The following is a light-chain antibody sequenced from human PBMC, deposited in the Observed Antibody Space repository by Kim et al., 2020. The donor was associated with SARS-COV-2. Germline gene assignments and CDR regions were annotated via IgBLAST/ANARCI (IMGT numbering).Light chain of an antibody. CDR2: LNSDGTH. Sequence: ASGKLTCTLSSGHSTYAIAWHQQQPDKGPRYLMNLNSDGTHSKGDGIPDRFSGSSSGAERYLTISSLQSEDEADYYCQTWGTGFLVFGGGTQLTVL. CDR3: QTWGTGFLV. CDR1: SGHSTYA. V-gene: IGLV4-69*01. J-gene: IGLJ3*02.